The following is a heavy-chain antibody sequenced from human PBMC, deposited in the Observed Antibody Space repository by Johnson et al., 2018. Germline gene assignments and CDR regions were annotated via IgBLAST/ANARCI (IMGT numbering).Heavy chain of an antibody. CDR2: IIPIFGTA. CDR1: GGTFSSYA. Sequence: QVQLVQSGAEVKKPGSSVKVSCKASGGTFSSYAISWVRQAPGQGLEWMGGIIPIFGTANYAQKFQGRVTITADESTSTAYMELSSLRSGDTAVYYCAGRYYYGSGTLLIGYYYGMDVWGQGTTVTVSS. D-gene: IGHD3-10*01. V-gene: IGHV1-69*01. CDR3: AGRYYYGSGTLLIGYYYGMDV. J-gene: IGHJ6*02.